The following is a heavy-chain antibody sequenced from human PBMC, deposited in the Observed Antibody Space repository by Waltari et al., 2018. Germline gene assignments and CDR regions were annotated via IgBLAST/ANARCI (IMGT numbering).Heavy chain of an antibody. V-gene: IGHV4-39*07. Sequence: QLQLQESGPRLVKPAETLSLTCTVSGDSVSSGPYFGAWIRQPPGKGLAWLGSMFYSGTTYPTSPLKSRVTISVDTSKNQVSLQLNSVTAADTAVYFCGRDRSWTINSFDPWGRGTLVTVSS. D-gene: IGHD3-3*01. CDR3: GRDRSWTINSFDP. J-gene: IGHJ5*02. CDR1: GDSVSSGPYF. CDR2: MFYSGTT.